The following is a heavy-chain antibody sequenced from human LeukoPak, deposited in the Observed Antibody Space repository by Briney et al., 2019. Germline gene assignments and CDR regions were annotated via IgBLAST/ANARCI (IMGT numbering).Heavy chain of an antibody. CDR2: INPNSGGT. Sequence: EWMGWINPNSGGTNYAQKFQGRVTMTRDTSISTAYMELSRLRSDDTAVYYCARDDWGYRFDYWGQGTLVTVSS. D-gene: IGHD5-24*01. V-gene: IGHV1-2*02. J-gene: IGHJ4*02. CDR3: ARDDWGYRFDY.